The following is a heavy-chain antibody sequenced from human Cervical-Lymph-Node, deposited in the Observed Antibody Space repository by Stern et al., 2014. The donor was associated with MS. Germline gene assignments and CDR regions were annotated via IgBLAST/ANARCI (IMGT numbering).Heavy chain of an antibody. CDR1: GYNLTNYW. J-gene: IGHJ4*02. D-gene: IGHD2-15*01. V-gene: IGHV5-51*01. Sequence: EMQLVQSGAEVKKPGESLKISCKGSGYNLTNYWIAWVRQLPGQGLELMGIIYPGDSDTRYSPSFQVQVTISADKAINNADLQCSSLKASATAMYYCARLDCSGGSGYSGDFDYWGQGTLVTVSS. CDR2: IYPGDSDT. CDR3: ARLDCSGGSGYSGDFDY.